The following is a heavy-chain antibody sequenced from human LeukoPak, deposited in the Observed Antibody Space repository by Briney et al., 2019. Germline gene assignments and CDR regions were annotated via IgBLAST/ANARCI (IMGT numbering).Heavy chain of an antibody. Sequence: GGSLRLSCAASGFTFSTYAVNWVRQAPGKGLEWVSVIYSGGSTYYADSVKGRFTISRDNSKNTLYLQMNSLRAEDTAVYYCARDPIYGDYVDYWGQGTLVTVSS. D-gene: IGHD4-17*01. CDR1: GFTFSTYA. V-gene: IGHV3-66*01. CDR2: IYSGGST. J-gene: IGHJ4*02. CDR3: ARDPIYGDYVDY.